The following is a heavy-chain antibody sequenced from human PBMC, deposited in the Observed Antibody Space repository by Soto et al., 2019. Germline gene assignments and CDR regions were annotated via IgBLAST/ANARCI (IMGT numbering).Heavy chain of an antibody. V-gene: IGHV3-49*03. J-gene: IGHJ4*02. CDR1: GFTFGDYA. CDR3: TRTYSSSPLYYFDY. D-gene: IGHD6-6*01. CDR2: IRSKAYGGTT. Sequence: SLRLSCTASGFTFGDYAMSWFRQAPGKGLEWVGFIRSKAYGGTTEYAASVKGRFTISRDDSKSIAYLQMNSLKTEDTVVYYCTRTYSSSPLYYFDYWGQGTLVTVSS.